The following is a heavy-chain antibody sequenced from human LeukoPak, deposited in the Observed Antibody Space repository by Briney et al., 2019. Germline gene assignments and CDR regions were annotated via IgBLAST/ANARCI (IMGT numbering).Heavy chain of an antibody. CDR2: IYYSGNT. V-gene: IGHV4-39*07. CDR1: GGSISSSSYY. D-gene: IGHD1-26*01. J-gene: IGHJ4*02. CDR3: ARGRSGSYLGDY. Sequence: PSETLSLTCTVSGGSISSSSYYWGWIRQPPGKGLEWIGSIYYSGNTYYNPSLKSRVTISVDTSKNQFSLELGSVTAADTAVYYCARGRSGSYLGDYWGQGTLVTVSS.